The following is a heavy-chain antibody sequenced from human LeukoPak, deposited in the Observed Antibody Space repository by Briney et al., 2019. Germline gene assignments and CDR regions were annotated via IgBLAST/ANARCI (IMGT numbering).Heavy chain of an antibody. V-gene: IGHV4-39*01. CDR1: GGSISSSSYS. CDR3: ARHPLNNYGHYY. CDR2: IHCDGNT. J-gene: IGHJ4*02. D-gene: IGHD4-17*01. Sequence: SETLSLTCTVSGGSISSSSYSWTWIRQPPGKGLEWIGSIHCDGNTYYKPSLRSRVTISVDTSNQFSLRLSSATAADTATYYCARHPLNNYGHYYWGQGTLVTVSS.